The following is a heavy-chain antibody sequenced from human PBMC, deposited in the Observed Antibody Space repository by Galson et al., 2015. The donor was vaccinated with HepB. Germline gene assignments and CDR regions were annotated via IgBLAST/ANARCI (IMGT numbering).Heavy chain of an antibody. D-gene: IGHD4-17*01. Sequence: SLRLSCAASGFTFSSYAMHWVRQAPGKGLEWVAVISYDGSNKYYADSVKGRFTISRDNSKNTLYLQMNSLRAEDTAVYYCARDYGDYEGVDYWGQGTLVTVSS. CDR2: ISYDGSNK. CDR3: ARDYGDYEGVDY. J-gene: IGHJ4*02. CDR1: GFTFSSYA. V-gene: IGHV3-30*04.